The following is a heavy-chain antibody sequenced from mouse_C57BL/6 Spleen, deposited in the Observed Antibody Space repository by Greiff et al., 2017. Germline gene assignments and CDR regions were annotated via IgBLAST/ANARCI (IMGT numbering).Heavy chain of an antibody. V-gene: IGHV1-42*01. CDR2: INPSTGGT. Sequence: VQLQQSGPELVKPGASVKISCKASGYSFTGYYMNWVKQSPEKSLEWIGEINPSTGGTTYNQKFKAKATLTVDKSSSTAYMQLKSLTSEDSAVYYCARRHSNWYFDVWGTGTTVTVAS. J-gene: IGHJ1*03. CDR1: GYSFTGYY. CDR3: ARRHSNWYFDV. D-gene: IGHD2-5*01.